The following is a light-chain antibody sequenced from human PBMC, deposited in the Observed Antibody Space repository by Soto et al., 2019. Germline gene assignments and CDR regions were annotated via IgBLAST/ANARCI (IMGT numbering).Light chain of an antibody. V-gene: IGLV3-21*04. CDR2: YDS. J-gene: IGLJ3*02. CDR1: NIGSKS. CDR3: QVWDSSSDHHWV. Sequence: SYELTQPPSVSVAPGKTARITWGGTNIGSKSVHWYQQKPGQAPVLVIYYDSDRPSGIPERFSGSNSGNTATLTISRVEAGDEADYYCQVWDSSSDHHWVFGGGTKLTVL.